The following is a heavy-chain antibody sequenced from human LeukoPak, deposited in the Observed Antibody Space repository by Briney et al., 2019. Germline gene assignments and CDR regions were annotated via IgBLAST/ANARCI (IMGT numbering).Heavy chain of an antibody. CDR1: GGSIRSYY. CDR2: IYYSGST. V-gene: IGHV4-59*01. D-gene: IGHD2-2*01. Sequence: PSETLSLTCTVSGGSIRSYYWSWIRQPPGKGLEWIGYIYYSGSTNYNPSLKSRVTISVDTSKNHFSLKLSSVTAADTAVYYCARADIVVVPAAPHFDYWGQGTLVTVSS. J-gene: IGHJ4*02. CDR3: ARADIVVVPAAPHFDY.